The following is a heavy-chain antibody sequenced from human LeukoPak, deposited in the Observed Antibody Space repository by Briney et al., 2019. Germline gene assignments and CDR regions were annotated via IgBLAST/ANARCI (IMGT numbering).Heavy chain of an antibody. Sequence: SETLSLTCTVSGGSISSHYWSWIRQPPGKGLEWIGYIYYSGSTNYNPSLKSRVTISVDTSKNQFSLKLSSVTAADTAVYDCARDSWLKGPWGQGTLVTVSS. CDR3: ARDSWLKGP. CDR2: IYYSGST. J-gene: IGHJ5*02. CDR1: GGSISSHY. D-gene: IGHD5-12*01. V-gene: IGHV4-59*11.